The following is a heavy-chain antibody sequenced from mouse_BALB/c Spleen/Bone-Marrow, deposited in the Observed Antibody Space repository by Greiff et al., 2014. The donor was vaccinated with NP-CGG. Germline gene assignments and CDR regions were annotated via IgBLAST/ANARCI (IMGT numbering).Heavy chain of an antibody. CDR3: AREGGYDEDYFDY. V-gene: IGHV1-14*01. CDR1: GYTFTSYV. D-gene: IGHD2-2*01. J-gene: IGHJ2*01. CDR2: INPYNDGT. Sequence: VQLKQSGPELVKPGASVKMSCKASGYTFTSYVMHWVKQKPGQGLEWIGCINPYNDGTKYNEKFKGKATLTSDKSPSTAYMELSSLTSEDSAVYYCAREGGYDEDYFDYWGQGTTPTVSS.